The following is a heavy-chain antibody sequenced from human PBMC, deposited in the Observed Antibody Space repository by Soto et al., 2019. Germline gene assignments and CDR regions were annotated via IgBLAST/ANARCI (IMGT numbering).Heavy chain of an antibody. V-gene: IGHV4-34*01. D-gene: IGHD6-19*01. J-gene: IGHJ6*03. CDR1: GGSFSGYY. Sequence: SETLSLTCAVYGGSFSGYYWSWIRQPPGKGLEWIGEINHSGSTNYNPSLKSRVTISVDTSKNQFSLKLSSVTAADTAVYYCARGFVDWLGTYYYMDVWGKGTTVTVSS. CDR2: INHSGST. CDR3: ARGFVDWLGTYYYMDV.